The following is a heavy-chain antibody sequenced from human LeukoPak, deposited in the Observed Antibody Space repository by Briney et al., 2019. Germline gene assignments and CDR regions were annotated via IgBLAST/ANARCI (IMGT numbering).Heavy chain of an antibody. Sequence: SGTLSLTCTVSGGSISSYYWSWIRQPPGKGLEWIGYIYYSGSTNYNPSLKSRVTISVDTSKNQFSLKLSSVTAADTAVYYCARGRSNDAFDIWGQGTMVTVSS. J-gene: IGHJ3*02. CDR3: ARGRSNDAFDI. V-gene: IGHV4-59*01. D-gene: IGHD1-26*01. CDR1: GGSISSYY. CDR2: IYYSGST.